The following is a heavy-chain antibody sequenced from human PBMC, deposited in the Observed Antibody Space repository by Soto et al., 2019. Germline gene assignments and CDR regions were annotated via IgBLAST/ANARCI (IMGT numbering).Heavy chain of an antibody. V-gene: IGHV4-30-4*01. J-gene: IGHJ5*02. CDR3: AREAQDYDILTGYSAAKRNNWFDP. Sequence: SETLSLTCTVSGGSISSGDYYWSWIRQPPGKGLEWIGYIYYSGSTYYNPSLKSRVTISVDTSKNQFSLKLSSVTAADTAVYYCAREAQDYDILTGYSAAKRNNWFDPWGQGTLVTVSS. CDR2: IYYSGST. D-gene: IGHD3-9*01. CDR1: GGSISSGDYY.